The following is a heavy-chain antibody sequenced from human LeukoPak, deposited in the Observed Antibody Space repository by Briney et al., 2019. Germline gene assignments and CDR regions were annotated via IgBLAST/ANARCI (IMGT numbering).Heavy chain of an antibody. D-gene: IGHD3-10*01. CDR3: ARVSDGSGSYYNDYYYYYMDV. CDR1: GGSISSYY. Sequence: PSETLSLTCTLSGGSISSYYRRWIRQPPGRGVEWVGYTYYSGGTNYNPSLKSRLTISVHTSKNQLSLKLSSVTAAHAAVYYCARVSDGSGSYYNDYYYYYMDVWGKGTTVTISS. CDR2: TYYSGGT. V-gene: IGHV4-59*01. J-gene: IGHJ6*03.